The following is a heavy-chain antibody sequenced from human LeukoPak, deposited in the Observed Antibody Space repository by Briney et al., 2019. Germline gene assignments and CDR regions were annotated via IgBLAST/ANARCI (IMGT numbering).Heavy chain of an antibody. CDR1: GFTFSSYS. CDR3: ARGVQRTYYYYYGMDV. Sequence: GGSLRLSCAASGFTFSSYSMNWVRQAPGKGLEWVSSISSSSYIYYADSVKGRFTISRDNAKNSLYLQMNSLRAEDTAVYYCARGVQRTYYYYYGMDVWGQGTTVTVSS. CDR2: ISSSSYI. J-gene: IGHJ6*02. D-gene: IGHD1-1*01. V-gene: IGHV3-21*01.